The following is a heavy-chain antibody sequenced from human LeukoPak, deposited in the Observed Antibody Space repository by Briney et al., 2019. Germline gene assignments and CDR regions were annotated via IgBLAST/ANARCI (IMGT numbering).Heavy chain of an antibody. V-gene: IGHV4-59*01. CDR2: IYYSGST. Sequence: KPSETLSLTCTVSGGSISSYYWSWIRQPPGKGLEWIGYIYYSGSTNYNPSLKSRVTISVDTSKNQFSLKLSSVTAADTAVYYCARDPLNPGAFDIWGQGTMVTVSS. J-gene: IGHJ3*02. CDR3: ARDPLNPGAFDI. CDR1: GGSISSYY.